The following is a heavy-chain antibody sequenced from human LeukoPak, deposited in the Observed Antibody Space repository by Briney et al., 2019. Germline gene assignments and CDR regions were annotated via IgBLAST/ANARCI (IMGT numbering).Heavy chain of an antibody. J-gene: IGHJ4*02. CDR1: GFIFSSSI. Sequence: PGESLRLSCAASGFIFSSSIMNWVRQVPGKGLEWVSCISRSSTYIYYAESVKGRFTVSRDDGKNSLYLQMNDLRVEDTAVYYCAREGRSNGFYGVLDFWGQGTLVTVSP. CDR2: ISRSSTYI. CDR3: AREGRSNGFYGVLDF. D-gene: IGHD6-19*01. V-gene: IGHV3-21*01.